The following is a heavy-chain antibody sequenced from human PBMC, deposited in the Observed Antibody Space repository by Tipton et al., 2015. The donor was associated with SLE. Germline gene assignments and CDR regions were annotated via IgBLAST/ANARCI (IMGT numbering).Heavy chain of an antibody. CDR2: IYYSGST. CDR3: ARRYSSSWALFDY. CDR1: SGSISSSSYY. J-gene: IGHJ4*02. Sequence: TLSLTCTVSSGSISSSSYYWGWIRQPPGKGLEWIGNIYYSGSTYYNPSLKSRVTISVDTSKNQFSLNLSSVTAADTAVYYCARRYSSSWALFDYWGQGTLVTVSS. V-gene: IGHV4-39*01. D-gene: IGHD6-13*01.